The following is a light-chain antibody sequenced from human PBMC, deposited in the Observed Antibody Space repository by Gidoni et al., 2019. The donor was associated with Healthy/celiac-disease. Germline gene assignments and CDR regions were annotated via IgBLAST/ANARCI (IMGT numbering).Light chain of an antibody. CDR3: QQYNSYLWT. Sequence: DIQMTQSPSTLSASVGDRVTITCRASQSISSWLAWYQQKPGKAPKLLIYDASSLESGAPSRFSGSGSGTEFTLTISILHPDDFATYYCQQYNSYLWTFGQXTKVEIK. CDR2: DAS. CDR1: QSISSW. J-gene: IGKJ1*01. V-gene: IGKV1-5*01.